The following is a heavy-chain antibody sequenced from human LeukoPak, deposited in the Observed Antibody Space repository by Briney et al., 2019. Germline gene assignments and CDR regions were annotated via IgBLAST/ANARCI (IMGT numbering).Heavy chain of an antibody. CDR1: GGSISSYY. D-gene: IGHD3-22*01. CDR3: ARGIDSSGYAFDY. CDR2: IYTSGST. J-gene: IGHJ4*02. V-gene: IGHV4-4*07. Sequence: PSETLSLTCTVSGGSISSYYWSRIRQPAGKGLEWIGRIYTSGSTNYNPSLKSRVTMSVDTSKNQFSLKLSSVTAADTAVYYCARGIDSSGYAFDYWGQGTLVTVSS.